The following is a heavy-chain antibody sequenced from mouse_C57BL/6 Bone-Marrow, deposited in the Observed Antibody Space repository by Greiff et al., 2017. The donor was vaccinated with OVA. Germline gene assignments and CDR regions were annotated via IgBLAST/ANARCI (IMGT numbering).Heavy chain of an antibody. CDR1: GYAFSSSW. CDR2: IYPGDGDT. J-gene: IGHJ4*01. D-gene: IGHD1-1*01. V-gene: IGHV1-82*01. Sequence: VKLMESGPELVKPGASVKISCKASGYAFSSSWMNWVKQRPGKGLEWIGRIYPGDGDTNYNGKFKGKATLTADKSSSTAYMQLSSLTSEDSAIYYCARRGYYYGSRDAMDYWGQGTSVTVSS. CDR3: ARRGYYYGSRDAMDY.